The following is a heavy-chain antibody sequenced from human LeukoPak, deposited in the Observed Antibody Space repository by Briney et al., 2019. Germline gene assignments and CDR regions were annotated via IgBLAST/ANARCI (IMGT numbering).Heavy chain of an antibody. V-gene: IGHV4-61*01. D-gene: IGHD2-2*01. CDR3: ARVQYCSSTSCYGRGYYYYYYYMDV. Sequence: SETLSLTCTVSVGSISSSSYYWSWIRQPPAKGLEWIGDIYYSGSTNYNPSLKSRVNTSVDTSKNQFSLKLSSVTAADTAVYYCARVQYCSSTSCYGRGYYYYYYYMDVWGKGTTVTVSS. CDR1: VGSISSSSYY. J-gene: IGHJ6*03. CDR2: IYYSGST.